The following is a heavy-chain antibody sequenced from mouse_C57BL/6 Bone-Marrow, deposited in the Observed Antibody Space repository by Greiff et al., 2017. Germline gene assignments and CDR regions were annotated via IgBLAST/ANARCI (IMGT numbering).Heavy chain of an antibody. CDR2: IDPSDSYT. Sequence: VKLQQPGAELVMPGASVKLSCKASGYTFTSYWMHWVKQRPGQGLEWIGEIDPSDSYTNYNQKFKGKSTLTVDKSSSTANMQLSSLTSEDSAVYYCARGGGYDGYPGDYFDYWGQGTTLTVSS. CDR3: ARGGGYDGYPGDYFDY. J-gene: IGHJ2*01. CDR1: GYTFTSYW. V-gene: IGHV1-69*01. D-gene: IGHD2-3*01.